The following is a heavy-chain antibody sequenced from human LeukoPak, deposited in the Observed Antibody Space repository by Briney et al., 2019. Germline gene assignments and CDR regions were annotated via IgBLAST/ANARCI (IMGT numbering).Heavy chain of an antibody. Sequence: PGGSLRLSCAVSGFSFSSYAMSWVRQAPGKGLEWVAFIRYDGTNKYDADSVKDRFTISRDNSKNTLYLQMNSLRTEDTAVYYCAKEVYSYGPFDYWSQGALVTVSS. CDR3: AKEVYSYGPFDY. CDR1: GFSFSSYA. D-gene: IGHD5-18*01. J-gene: IGHJ4*02. CDR2: IRYDGTNK. V-gene: IGHV3-30*02.